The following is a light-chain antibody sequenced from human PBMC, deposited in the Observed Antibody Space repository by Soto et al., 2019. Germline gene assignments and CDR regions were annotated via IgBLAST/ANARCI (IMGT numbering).Light chain of an antibody. CDR3: AAWDDSLVAWL. Sequence: QSVLTQPPSASGTPGQRVTISCSGSSSNIGSNTVNWYQQLPGRAPKLLIYGHNQRPSGVPDRFSGSKSDTSASLAISGLQSDDDADYYCAAWDDSLVAWLFGGGTKVTVL. J-gene: IGLJ3*02. CDR1: SSNIGSNT. V-gene: IGLV1-44*01. CDR2: GHN.